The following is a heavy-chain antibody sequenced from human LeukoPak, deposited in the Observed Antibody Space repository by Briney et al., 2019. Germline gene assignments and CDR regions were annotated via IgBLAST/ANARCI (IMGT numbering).Heavy chain of an antibody. J-gene: IGHJ3*02. Sequence: RPGGSLRLSCAASGFTFGDYGMSWVRQAPGKGLEWVSGINWNGGSTSYADSVKGRFTISRDNAKNSLYLQMNSLRAEDTALYYCARRNTAMGDAFDIWGQGTMVTVSS. CDR2: INWNGGST. V-gene: IGHV3-20*04. CDR1: GFTFGDYG. CDR3: ARRNTAMGDAFDI. D-gene: IGHD5-18*01.